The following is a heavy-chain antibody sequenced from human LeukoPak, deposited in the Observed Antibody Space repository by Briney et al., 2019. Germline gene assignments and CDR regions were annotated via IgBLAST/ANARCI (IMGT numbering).Heavy chain of an antibody. CDR1: GYTFTGYY. CDR2: INPNSGGT. J-gene: IGHJ4*02. D-gene: IGHD6-6*01. Sequence: ASVKVSCEASGYTFTGYYMHWVRQAPGQGLEWMGWINPNSGGTNYAQKFQGRVTMTRDTPISTAYMELSRLSSDDTAVYYCARALGPHSSSTPLDYWGQGTLVTVSA. V-gene: IGHV1-2*02. CDR3: ARALGPHSSSTPLDY.